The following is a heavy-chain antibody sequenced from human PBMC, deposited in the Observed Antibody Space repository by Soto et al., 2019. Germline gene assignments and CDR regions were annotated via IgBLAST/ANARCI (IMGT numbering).Heavy chain of an antibody. Sequence: PGGSLRLSCAASGFTFSSYAMSWVRQAPGRGLEWISTISGRGDSTYYAVSVKGRLTISRDNSKNTLSLQMNSLRAEDTAVYFCAKEYDYLGGTYPIPDFYGLDVWGQGTTVTVSS. CDR3: AKEYDYLGGTYPIPDFYGLDV. D-gene: IGHD3-16*01. CDR1: GFTFSSYA. V-gene: IGHV3-23*01. CDR2: ISGRGDST. J-gene: IGHJ6*02.